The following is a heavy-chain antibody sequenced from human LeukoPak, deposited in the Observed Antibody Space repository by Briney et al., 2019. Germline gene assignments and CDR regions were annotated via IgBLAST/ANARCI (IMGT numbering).Heavy chain of an antibody. CDR3: ARPPDYDSSGYLWAS. J-gene: IGHJ5*02. V-gene: IGHV1-46*01. CDR1: GYTFTSYY. Sequence: ASVKVSCKASGYTFTSYYIHWVRQAPGQGLEWMGIIDPSGGSTSYAQKFQGRVTMTRDTSTSTVYMKLSSLRADDTAVYYCARPPDYDSSGYLWASWGQGTLVTVSS. D-gene: IGHD3-22*01. CDR2: IDPSGGST.